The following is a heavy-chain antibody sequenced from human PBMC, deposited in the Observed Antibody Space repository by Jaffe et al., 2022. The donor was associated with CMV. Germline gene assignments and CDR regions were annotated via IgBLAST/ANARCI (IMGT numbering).Heavy chain of an antibody. D-gene: IGHD3-3*01. Sequence: QVQLVQSGAEVKKPGASVKVSCKASGYTFTSYGISWVRQAPGQGLEWMGWISAYNGNTNYAQKLQGRVTMTTDTSTSTAYMELRSLRSDDTAVYYCARVNGYDFWSGRFIYYYYGMDVWGQGTTVTVSS. J-gene: IGHJ6*02. CDR3: ARVNGYDFWSGRFIYYYYGMDV. CDR1: GYTFTSYG. V-gene: IGHV1-18*01. CDR2: ISAYNGNT.